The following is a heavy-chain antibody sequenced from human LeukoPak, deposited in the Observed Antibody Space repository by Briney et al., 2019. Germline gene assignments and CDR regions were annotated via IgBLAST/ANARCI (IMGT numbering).Heavy chain of an antibody. J-gene: IGHJ5*02. CDR3: ARASHYDFWSGPRFDP. Sequence: PGGSLRLSCAASGFMFRDYTMHWVRQAPGKGLEWVSGISWNSGRIAYADSVKGRFTISRDNAKNSLYLQMNSLRAEDTAVYYCARASHYDFWSGPRFDPWGQGTLVTVSS. CDR1: GFMFRDYT. V-gene: IGHV3-9*01. D-gene: IGHD3-3*01. CDR2: ISWNSGRI.